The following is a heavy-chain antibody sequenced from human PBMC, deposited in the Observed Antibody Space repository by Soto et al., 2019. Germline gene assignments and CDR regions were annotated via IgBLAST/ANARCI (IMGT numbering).Heavy chain of an antibody. CDR1: GFTFSNYA. Sequence: QVQLVGSGGGMVQPGGSLTLSCAASGFTFSNYAMHWVRQAPGKGLEGVAVVSHDGITKYYADSVKGRFAISRDNSKSTLGLQMDSLRPDDTAVYYCARDRANCCFFGMDVWGQWTTVTVFS. V-gene: IGHV3-30*09. D-gene: IGHD3-10*01. CDR3: ARDRANCCFFGMDV. CDR2: VSHDGITK. J-gene: IGHJ6*02.